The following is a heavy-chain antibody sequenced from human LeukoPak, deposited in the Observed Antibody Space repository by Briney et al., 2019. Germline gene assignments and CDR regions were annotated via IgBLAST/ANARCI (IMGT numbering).Heavy chain of an antibody. CDR2: ISGGGETT. J-gene: IGHJ4*02. V-gene: IGHV3-23*01. D-gene: IGHD6-13*01. CDR1: GFTFNNYA. Sequence: GGSLRLSCAASGFTFNNYAMNWVRQAPGKGLEWVSSISGGGETTYYADSAKGRFTISRDNSQNTLYLQMNSLRAEDTAVYYCAKDGVSYSSSPYYFDYWGQGTLVTVSS. CDR3: AKDGVSYSSSPYYFDY.